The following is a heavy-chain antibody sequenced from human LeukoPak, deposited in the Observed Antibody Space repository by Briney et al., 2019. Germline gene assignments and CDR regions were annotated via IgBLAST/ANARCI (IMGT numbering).Heavy chain of an antibody. V-gene: IGHV3-21*01. CDR3: AREGVLRFLEWLSPFDY. D-gene: IGHD3-3*01. J-gene: IGHJ4*02. Sequence: GGSLRLSCAASGFTVSSNYMSWVRQAPGKGLEWVSSISSSSSYIYYADSVKGRFTISRDNAKNSLYLQMNSLRAEDTAVYYCAREGVLRFLEWLSPFDYWGQGTLVTVSS. CDR1: GFTVSSNY. CDR2: ISSSSSYI.